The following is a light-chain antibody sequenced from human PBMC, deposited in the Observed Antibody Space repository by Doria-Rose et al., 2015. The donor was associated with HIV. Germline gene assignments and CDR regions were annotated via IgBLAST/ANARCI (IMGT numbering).Light chain of an antibody. V-gene: IGLV1-40*01. J-gene: IGLJ1*01. CDR2: GNT. CDR1: SSNIGAGFD. CDR3: QSYDSRLSVYV. Sequence: QPVLAQPPSVSGAPGQRVAISCTGSSSNIGAGFDVNWYRQFPGTAPKLLIHGNTNRPSGVHDRFSGSKSGTSASLAISGLRAEDEADYYCQSYDSRLSVYVFGTGTKVTVL.